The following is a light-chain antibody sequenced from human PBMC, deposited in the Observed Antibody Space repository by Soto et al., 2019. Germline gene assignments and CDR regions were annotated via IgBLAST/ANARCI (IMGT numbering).Light chain of an antibody. CDR3: QVWDSSSDHPA. CDR2: YDS. Sequence: SYVLTQPPSVSVAPGKTARITCGGNNIGSKSVHWYQQKPGQAPVLVIYYDSDRPSGIPERFSGSNSGNTATLTISRVEAGDEADYYCQVWDSSSDHPAFGTGTKLTVL. CDR1: NIGSKS. J-gene: IGLJ1*01. V-gene: IGLV3-21*04.